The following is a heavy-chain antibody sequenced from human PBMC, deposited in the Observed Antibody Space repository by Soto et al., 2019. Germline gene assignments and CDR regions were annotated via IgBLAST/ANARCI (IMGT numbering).Heavy chain of an antibody. CDR3: ARDLADIVVVPAALGAFAI. D-gene: IGHD2-2*01. CDR1: GGSISSSSYY. Sequence: SETLSLTCTVSGGSISSSSYYWGWIRQPPGKGLEWIGYIYYSGSTNYNPSLKSRVTISVDTSKNQFSLKLSSVTAADTAVYYCARDLADIVVVPAALGAFAIWGQGTMVTV. CDR2: IYYSGST. J-gene: IGHJ3*02. V-gene: IGHV4-61*01.